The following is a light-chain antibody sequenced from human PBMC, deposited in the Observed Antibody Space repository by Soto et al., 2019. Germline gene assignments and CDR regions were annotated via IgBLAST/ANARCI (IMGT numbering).Light chain of an antibody. CDR3: QQYGSSRT. V-gene: IGKV3-20*01. J-gene: IGKJ1*01. CDR1: QSVSSSY. Sequence: EIVLTQSPGTLSLSPGERATLSCRASQSVSSSYLAWYQQKPGQAPRLLIYGASYRATGTPDRFSGSGSGTDFTLTISRLEPEDFAVYYCQQYGSSRTFGQGTKVEV. CDR2: GAS.